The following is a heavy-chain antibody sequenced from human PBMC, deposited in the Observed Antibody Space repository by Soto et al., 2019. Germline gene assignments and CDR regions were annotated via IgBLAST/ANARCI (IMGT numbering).Heavy chain of an antibody. D-gene: IGHD3-10*01. CDR1: GFNFNDHG. CDR3: AKEDSGFSGYMDV. V-gene: IGHV3-9*01. Sequence: EVQLVESGGGLVQPGRSLRLSCIASGFNFNDHGMHWVRQAPGKGLEWVSGITWHSDGMGYADSVKGRFTISRDNAKNSLYLQMNSLRVEETALYYCAKEDSGFSGYMDVWGKWTTVTVCS. CDR2: ITWHSDGM. J-gene: IGHJ6*03.